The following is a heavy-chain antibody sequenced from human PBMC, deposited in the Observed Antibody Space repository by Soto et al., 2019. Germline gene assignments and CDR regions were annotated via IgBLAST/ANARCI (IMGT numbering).Heavy chain of an antibody. J-gene: IGHJ4*02. CDR2: IYYSGST. V-gene: IGHV4-59*01. CDR1: GGSISSYY. CDR3: ARVTGTRMGYFDY. D-gene: IGHD2-15*01. Sequence: QVQLQESGPGLVKPSETLSLTCTVSGGSISSYYWSWIRQPPGKGLEWIGYIYYSGSTNYNPSLKRRVTLSVDTSKKQFSLTLSSVTAADTAVYYCARVTGTRMGYFDYWGQGTLVTVSS.